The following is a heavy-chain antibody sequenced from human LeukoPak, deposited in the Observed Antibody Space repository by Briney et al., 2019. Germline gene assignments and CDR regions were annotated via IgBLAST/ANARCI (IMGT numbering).Heavy chain of an antibody. CDR3: ARGGYSGYGHDYADAFDI. CDR1: GYTFTGYD. CDR2: MNPNSGNT. D-gene: IGHD5-12*01. Sequence: ASVKVSCKASGYTFTGYDINWVRQATGQGLEWMGWMNPNSGNTGYAQKFQGRVTMTRNTSISTAYMELSSLRSEDTAVYYCARGGYSGYGHDYADAFDIWGQGTMVTVSS. V-gene: IGHV1-8*01. J-gene: IGHJ3*02.